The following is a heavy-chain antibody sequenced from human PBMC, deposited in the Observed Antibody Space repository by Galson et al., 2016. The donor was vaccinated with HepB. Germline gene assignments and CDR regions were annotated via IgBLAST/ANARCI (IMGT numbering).Heavy chain of an antibody. CDR2: IYPGDSET. Sequence: QSGAEVKKPGESLKISCQGSGYRFTTYWIGWVRQMPGIGLEWMGIIYPGDSETKYSPSFQGQVTISVDKSISTVYLQWSGLKASDTAMYYCGRIGYSSGHDYWGQRTLVTVSS. D-gene: IGHD6-19*01. CDR3: GRIGYSSGHDY. J-gene: IGHJ4*02. CDR1: GYRFTTYW. V-gene: IGHV5-51*01.